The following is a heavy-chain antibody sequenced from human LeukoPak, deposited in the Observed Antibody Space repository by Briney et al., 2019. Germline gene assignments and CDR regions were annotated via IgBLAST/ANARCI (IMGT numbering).Heavy chain of an antibody. D-gene: IGHD3-3*01. CDR1: GYTFTSYY. CDR3: ARDHSNDFWSGSGPLYYMDV. Sequence: ASVKVSCKASGYTFTSYYMHWVRQAPGQGLEWMGIINPSGGSTSYAQKFQGRVTMTRDMSTSTVYMELSRLRSDDTALYYCARDHSNDFWSGSGPLYYMDVWGKGTTVTVSS. J-gene: IGHJ6*03. CDR2: INPSGGST. V-gene: IGHV1-46*01.